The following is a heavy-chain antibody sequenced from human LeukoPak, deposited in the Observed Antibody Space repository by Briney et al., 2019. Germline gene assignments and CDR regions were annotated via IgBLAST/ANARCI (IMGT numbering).Heavy chain of an antibody. Sequence: GGSLRLSCAASGFTFSSYAMHWVRQAPGKGLEWVAVISYDGSNKYYADSVKGRFTISRDNSKNTLYLQMNSLRAEDTAVYYCARFGDYNPPSQYNWFDPWGQGTLVTVSS. V-gene: IGHV3-30-3*01. CDR3: ARFGDYNPPSQYNWFDP. D-gene: IGHD4-17*01. CDR1: GFTFSSYA. J-gene: IGHJ5*02. CDR2: ISYDGSNK.